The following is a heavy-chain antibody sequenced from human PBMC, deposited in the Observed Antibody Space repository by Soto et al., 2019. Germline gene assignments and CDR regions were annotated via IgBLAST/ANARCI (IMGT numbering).Heavy chain of an antibody. Sequence: GGSLRLSCAASGFTFSSYAMSWVRQAPGKGLEWVSAISGSGGSTYYADSVKGRFTISRDNSKNTLYLQMNSLRAEDTAVYYCALSWEAGYSGLRPDMDVWGKGTTVTVSS. D-gene: IGHD5-12*01. CDR1: GFTFSSYA. V-gene: IGHV3-23*01. J-gene: IGHJ6*03. CDR3: ALSWEAGYSGLRPDMDV. CDR2: ISGSGGST.